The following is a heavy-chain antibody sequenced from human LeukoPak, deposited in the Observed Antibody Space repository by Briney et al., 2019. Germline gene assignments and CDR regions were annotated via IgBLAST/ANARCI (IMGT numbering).Heavy chain of an antibody. V-gene: IGHV4-34*01. D-gene: IGHD6-13*01. J-gene: IGHJ3*02. CDR2: INHSGST. CDR1: GGSFSGYY. Sequence: SETLSLTCAVYGGSFSGYYWSWIRQPPGKGLEWIGEINHSGSTNYNPSLKSRVTISVDTSKNQFSLKLSSVTAADTAVYYCADGSSWDKGRAFDIRGQGTMVTVSS. CDR3: ADGSSWDKGRAFDI.